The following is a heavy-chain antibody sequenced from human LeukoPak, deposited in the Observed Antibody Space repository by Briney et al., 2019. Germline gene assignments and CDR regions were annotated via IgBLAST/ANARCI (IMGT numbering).Heavy chain of an antibody. V-gene: IGHV3-30*15. CDR2: ISYDGTKK. CDR3: ARDREYYYDTSGLANDALDI. Sequence: GGSLRLSCAASGFTFSSYAMHWVRQAPGKGLEWVAVISYDGTKKYYADSVKGRFTIPRDNSKNTLSLQMSTLRVEDTAVYYCARDREYYYDTSGLANDALDIWGQGTGVTVSS. J-gene: IGHJ3*02. D-gene: IGHD3-22*01. CDR1: GFTFSSYA.